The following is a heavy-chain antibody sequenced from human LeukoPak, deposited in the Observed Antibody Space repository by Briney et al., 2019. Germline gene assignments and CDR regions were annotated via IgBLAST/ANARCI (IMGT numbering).Heavy chain of an antibody. D-gene: IGHD6-19*01. CDR2: INSDASVT. CDR3: ARVTAVAGTSVGVDA. CDR1: GFTFSSYE. V-gene: IGHV3-74*01. Sequence: GGSLRLSCAASGFTFSSYEMNWVRQAPGKGLVWVSRINSDASVTTYADSVKGRFTISRDNAKNTLYLQMNSLRAEDTAVYYCARVTAVAGTSVGVDAWGQGILVTVS. J-gene: IGHJ4*02.